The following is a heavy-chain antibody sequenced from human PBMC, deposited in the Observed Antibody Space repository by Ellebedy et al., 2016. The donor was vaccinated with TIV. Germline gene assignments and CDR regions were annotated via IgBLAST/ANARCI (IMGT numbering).Heavy chain of an antibody. D-gene: IGHD6-19*01. CDR3: AGGISVAGTSLGF. Sequence: GESLKISCAASGFTVSSNYMSWVRQAPGRGLEWVSTIYSSGGTYYAGSVKGRFTISRDNSKNTLYLQMNSLRAEDTAVYYCAGGISVAGTSLGFWGQGNLVTVSS. V-gene: IGHV3-53*01. CDR2: IYSSGGT. J-gene: IGHJ4*02. CDR1: GFTVSSNY.